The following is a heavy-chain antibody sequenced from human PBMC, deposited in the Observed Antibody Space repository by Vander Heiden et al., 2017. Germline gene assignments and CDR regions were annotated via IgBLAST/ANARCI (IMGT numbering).Heavy chain of an antibody. D-gene: IGHD3-10*01. V-gene: IGHV4-61*01. Sequence: QVQLQASGPGLVKPSETLSLTCPVSGGSVSSSNYSWSWIRQAPGKGLEWMAYIYYTGSTNYNPSLRSRVTISVDTSKNQFSLKLSSVTAADTAVYYCARDAYFDSGSHYDRGMDVWGQGTTVTVSS. CDR3: ARDAYFDSGSHYDRGMDV. CDR2: IYYTGST. J-gene: IGHJ6*02. CDR1: GGSVSSSNYS.